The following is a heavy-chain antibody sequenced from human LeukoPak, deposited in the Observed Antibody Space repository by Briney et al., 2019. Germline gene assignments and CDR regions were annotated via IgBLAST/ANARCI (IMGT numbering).Heavy chain of an antibody. CDR3: GRMISANFYFYYGMDV. CDR1: GGSISNYY. CDR2: IFYTGIT. V-gene: IGHV4-59*08. J-gene: IGHJ6*02. Sequence: SETLSLTCIVSGGSISNYYWSWSRQPPGKGLEWIGYIFYTGITNYNPSLKSRVSISVDTSKNQFSLNLSSVTAADTAVYYCGRMISANFYFYYGMDVWGQGTTVTVSS. D-gene: IGHD4/OR15-4a*01.